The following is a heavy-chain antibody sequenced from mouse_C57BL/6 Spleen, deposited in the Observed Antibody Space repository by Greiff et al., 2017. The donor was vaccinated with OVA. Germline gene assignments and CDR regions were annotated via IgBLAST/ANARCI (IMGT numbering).Heavy chain of an antibody. CDR1: GYTFTSYW. CDR3: ARIFYDYDWIFAY. Sequence: QVQLQQPGAELVMPGASVKLSCKASGYTFTSYWMHWVKQRPGQGLEWIGEIDPSDSFTNYNQKFKGKSTLTVDKSSSTAYMQLSSLTSEDSAVYYCARIFYDYDWIFAYWGQGTLVTVSA. V-gene: IGHV1-69*01. J-gene: IGHJ3*01. D-gene: IGHD2-4*01. CDR2: IDPSDSFT.